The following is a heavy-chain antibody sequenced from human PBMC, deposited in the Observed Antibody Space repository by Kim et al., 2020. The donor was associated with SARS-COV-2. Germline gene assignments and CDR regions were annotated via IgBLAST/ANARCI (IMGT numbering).Heavy chain of an antibody. CDR2: INHSGST. J-gene: IGHJ6*01. CDR1: GGSFSGYY. V-gene: IGHV4-34*01. CDR3: ARVPTRSTIFGVVNPDYY. D-gene: IGHD3-3*01. Sequence: SETLSLTCAVYGGSFSGYYWSWIRQPPGKGLEWIGEINHSGSTNYNPSLKSRVTISVDTSENHLSLKLSSVTAADTAGYYCARVPTRSTIFGVVNPDYY.